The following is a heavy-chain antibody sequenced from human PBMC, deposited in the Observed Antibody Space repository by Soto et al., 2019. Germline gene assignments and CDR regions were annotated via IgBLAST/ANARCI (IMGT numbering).Heavy chain of an antibody. CDR3: AKDRTVAARNFDY. CDR1: GFAFSNYA. CDR2: ISTSIDAT. J-gene: IGHJ4*02. V-gene: IGHV3-23*01. D-gene: IGHD6-6*01. Sequence: GGSLRLSCAASGFAFSNYAMHWVRQAPGKGLEWVSSISTSIDATYYADSVKGRFTISRDDSKNTLYLQMNSLRAEDSAVYYCAKDRTVAARNFDYWGQGTQVTAPQ.